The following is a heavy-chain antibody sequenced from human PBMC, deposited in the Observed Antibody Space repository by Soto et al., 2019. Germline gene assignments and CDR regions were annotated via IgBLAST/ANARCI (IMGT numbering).Heavy chain of an antibody. V-gene: IGHV1-69*06. D-gene: IGHD7-27*01. CDR1: GGTFSSYT. CDR3: TREGGAPGAFDF. CDR2: ITVIFGTP. Sequence: QVQLVQSGAEVKKPGSSVKVSCKASGGTFSSYTISWVRQAPGQGLEWVGGITVIFGTPNYAQKFQGRVTITADKSKGTAYMELSSLRSEDTAIYYCTREGGAPGAFDFWCQGTLVTVSS. J-gene: IGHJ4*02.